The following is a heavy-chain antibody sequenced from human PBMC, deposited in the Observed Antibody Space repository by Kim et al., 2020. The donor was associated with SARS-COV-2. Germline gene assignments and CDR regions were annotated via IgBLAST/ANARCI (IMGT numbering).Heavy chain of an antibody. J-gene: IGHJ4*01. V-gene: IGHV3-23*01. D-gene: IGHD2-8*01. CDR1: GFTFSSDA. CDR3: ASPTPGYCASSSCHAYDC. CDR2: ISGNGLDT. Sequence: GGSLRLSCAVPGFTFSSDAMAWVRQAPGKGLEWVSAISGNGLDTYYADSVRGRFTISRDNSKNILYLQMNSLTAEDTAVYYCASPTPGYCASSSCHAYDCGGHGPLVTVSS.